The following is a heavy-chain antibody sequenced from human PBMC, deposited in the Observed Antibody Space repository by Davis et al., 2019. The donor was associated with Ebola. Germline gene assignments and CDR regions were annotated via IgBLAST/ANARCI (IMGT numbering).Heavy chain of an antibody. D-gene: IGHD1-1*01. CDR1: GGSFSGYY. Sequence: GSLRLSCAVYGGSFSGYYWSWIRQPPGKGLEWIGEINHSGSTNYNPSLKSRVTISVDTSKNQFSLKLSSVTAADTAGYYCARGLYPWELDYWGQGTLVTVSS. CDR2: INHSGST. V-gene: IGHV4-34*01. J-gene: IGHJ4*02. CDR3: ARGLYPWELDY.